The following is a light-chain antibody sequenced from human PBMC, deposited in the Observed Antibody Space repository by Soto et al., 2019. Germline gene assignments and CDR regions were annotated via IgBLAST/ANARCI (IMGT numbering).Light chain of an antibody. Sequence: ATVSVTKGGRATLSFRACQSISDTLAWYQQKPGQAPRLLIHGASTRATGFPARFSGSGSGTDFTLTISSLQSEDFALYYCQVYKFLLWT. V-gene: IGKV3-15*01. CDR3: QVYKFLLWT. J-gene: IGKJ1*01. CDR2: GAS. CDR1: QSISDT.